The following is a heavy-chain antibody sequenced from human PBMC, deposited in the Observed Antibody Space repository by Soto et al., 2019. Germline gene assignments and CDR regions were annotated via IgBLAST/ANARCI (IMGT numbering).Heavy chain of an antibody. D-gene: IGHD2-15*01. V-gene: IGHV4-34*01. J-gene: IGHJ6*03. CDR3: ARKGRYCSGGSCYSFGFYYYYYMDV. Sequence: SETLSLTCAVYGGSFSGYYWSWIRQPPGKGLEWIGEINHSGSTNYNPSLKSRVTISVDTSKNQFSLKLSSVTAADTAVYYCARKGRYCSGGSCYSFGFYYYYYMDVWGKGTTVTVSS. CDR1: GGSFSGYY. CDR2: INHSGST.